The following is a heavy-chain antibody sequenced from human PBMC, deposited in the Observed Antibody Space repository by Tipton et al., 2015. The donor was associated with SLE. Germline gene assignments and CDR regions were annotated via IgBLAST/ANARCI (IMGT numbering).Heavy chain of an antibody. D-gene: IGHD6-13*01. V-gene: IGHV3-9*01. Sequence: RSLRLSCAASGFTFDDYAMHWVRQAPGKGLEWVSGISWNSGSIGYADSVKGRFTISRDNAKNSLYLQMNSLRAEDTALYYCAKGAAAAGRAYFDYWGQGTLVTVSS. CDR3: AKGAAAAGRAYFDY. CDR1: GFTFDDYA. J-gene: IGHJ4*02. CDR2: ISWNSGSI.